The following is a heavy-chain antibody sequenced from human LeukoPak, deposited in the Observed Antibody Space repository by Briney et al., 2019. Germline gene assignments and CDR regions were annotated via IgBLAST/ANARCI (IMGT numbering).Heavy chain of an antibody. CDR1: GFSFTNAW. J-gene: IGHJ4*02. V-gene: IGHV3-15*05. Sequence: GGSLRLSCAASGFSFTNAWMTWVRQAPGKGLEWVGRIKSKADGETTDYAAPVKGRCTMSRDDSKATLYLQMDYVNTEDTAVYYCTTDLAITMIRGVIVYWGQGTLVTVSS. CDR3: TTDLAITMIRGVIVY. CDR2: IKSKADGETT. D-gene: IGHD3-10*01.